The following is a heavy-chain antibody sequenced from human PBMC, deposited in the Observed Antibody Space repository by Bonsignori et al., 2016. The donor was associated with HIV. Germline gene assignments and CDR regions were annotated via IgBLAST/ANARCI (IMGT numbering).Heavy chain of an antibody. Sequence: GESLKISCAASGFTFSDYYMSWIRQAPGKGLEWVSYISSSGSTIYYADSVKGRFTISRDNAKNSLYLQMNSLRAEDTAVYYCARPVGPYYYYYMDVWGKGTTVTVSS. CDR3: ARPVGPYYYYYMDV. D-gene: IGHD3-10*01. J-gene: IGHJ6*03. CDR2: ISSSGSTI. V-gene: IGHV3-11*01. CDR1: GFTFSDYY.